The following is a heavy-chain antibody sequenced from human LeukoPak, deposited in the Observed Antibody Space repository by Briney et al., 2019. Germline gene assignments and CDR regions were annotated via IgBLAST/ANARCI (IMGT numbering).Heavy chain of an antibody. CDR1: GFIFSDSW. CDR3: TISKDHYSHH. CDR2: IHQDAGEK. Sequence: GGSLSLSCAASGFIFSDSWMTWVRQRPGKGLQWVASIHQDAGEKQYVDSVRGRFTISRDNAKNSLYLQMNSLRVEDTAMYYCTISKDHYSHHWCQGTLVTVSS. V-gene: IGHV3-7*05. J-gene: IGHJ4*02.